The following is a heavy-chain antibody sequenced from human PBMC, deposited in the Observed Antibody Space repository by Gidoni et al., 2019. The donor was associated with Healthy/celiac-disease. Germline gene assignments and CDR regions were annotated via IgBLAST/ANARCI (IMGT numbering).Heavy chain of an antibody. CDR1: GFTFSDHY. J-gene: IGHJ3*02. V-gene: IGHV3-72*01. D-gene: IGHD6-19*01. Sequence: EVQLVESGGGLVQPGGSLRLSCAASGFTFSDHYLDWVRQAPGKGLEGVGRTRNKANSYTTEYAASVKGRFTISREDSKNSLYLQMNSLKTEDTAVYYGARVVRQVAGYWGGAFDIWGQGTMVTVSS. CDR3: ARVVRQVAGYWGGAFDI. CDR2: TRNKANSYTT.